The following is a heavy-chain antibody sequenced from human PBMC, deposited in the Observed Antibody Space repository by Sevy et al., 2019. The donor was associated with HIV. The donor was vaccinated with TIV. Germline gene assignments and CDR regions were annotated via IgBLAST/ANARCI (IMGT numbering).Heavy chain of an antibody. D-gene: IGHD2-21*02. Sequence: GGSLRLSCAASGFTFSSYAMHWVRQAPGKGLEWVAVISYDGNNKYYADSVKGRFTMSRDNSKNTLYLQMNSLRAEDTALYYCARGYCGGDCYSGEYDYWGQGTLVTVSS. CDR3: ARGYCGGDCYSGEYDY. J-gene: IGHJ4*02. CDR2: ISYDGNNK. CDR1: GFTFSSYA. V-gene: IGHV3-30-3*01.